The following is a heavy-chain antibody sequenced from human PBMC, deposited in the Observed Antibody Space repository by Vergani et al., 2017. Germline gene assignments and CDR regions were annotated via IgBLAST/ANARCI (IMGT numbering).Heavy chain of an antibody. V-gene: IGHV4-34*01. CDR2: INHSGST. D-gene: IGHD6-13*01. J-gene: IGHJ6*03. CDR1: GGSFSGYY. Sequence: QVQLPQWGAGLLKPSETLSLTCAVYGGSFSGYYWSWIRQPPGKGLEWIGEINHSGSTNYNPSLKSRVTISVDTSKNQFSLKLSSVTAADTAVYYCARGVPKTSGYSSSWDPLYYYYMDVWGKGP. CDR3: ARGVPKTSGYSSSWDPLYYYYMDV.